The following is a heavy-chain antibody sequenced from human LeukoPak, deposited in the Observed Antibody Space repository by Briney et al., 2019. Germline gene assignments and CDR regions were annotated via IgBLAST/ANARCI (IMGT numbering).Heavy chain of an antibody. D-gene: IGHD6-13*01. CDR2: TSYDGNQK. CDR1: GFTFSSYG. Sequence: GGSLRLSCAASGFTFSSYGIHWVRQAPGKGLEWVAITSYDGNQKYYADSVKGRFTISRDNSENTLYLQMNSLRAEDTAVYYCAKGIAAPGTSGYYGMDVWGQGTTVTVSS. J-gene: IGHJ6*02. V-gene: IGHV3-30*18. CDR3: AKGIAAPGTSGYYGMDV.